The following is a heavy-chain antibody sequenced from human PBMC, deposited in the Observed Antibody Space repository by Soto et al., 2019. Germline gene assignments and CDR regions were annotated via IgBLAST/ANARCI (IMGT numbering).Heavy chain of an antibody. D-gene: IGHD2-2*01. CDR2: IIPIFGTA. V-gene: IGHV1-69*01. CDR3: ARSIVVVPAATFDYYYGMDV. Sequence: QVQLVQSGAEVKKPGSSVNVSCKASGVTFSSYAISWVRQAPGQGREWMGGIIPIFGTANYAQKFQGRVTISGDEATGTAYMELSSLRAEDTAVYYCARSIVVVPAATFDYYYGMDVWGQGTTVTVS. CDR1: GVTFSSYA. J-gene: IGHJ6*02.